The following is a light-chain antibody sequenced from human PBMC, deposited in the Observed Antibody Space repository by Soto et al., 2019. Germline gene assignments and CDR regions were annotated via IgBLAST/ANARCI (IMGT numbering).Light chain of an antibody. CDR1: QSIANY. CDR3: QQYRSSPTT. Sequence: EIVLTQSPGTLSLSPGERATLFCRASQSIANYLGWYQQKPGQPPRLLIYAASNRATGIPERFSGSGSGTDFTLTISRLEPEDFAVYYCQQYRSSPTTFGQGTKVEVK. V-gene: IGKV3-20*01. J-gene: IGKJ1*01. CDR2: AAS.